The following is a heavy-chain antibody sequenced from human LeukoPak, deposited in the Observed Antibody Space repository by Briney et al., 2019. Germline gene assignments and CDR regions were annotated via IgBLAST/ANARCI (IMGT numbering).Heavy chain of an antibody. D-gene: IGHD6-19*01. Sequence: GGSLRLSCAASGFSFSSYRMNWVRQAPGKGLEWVSSVSNSGDYIHYADSVKGRFTISRDNSKNSLYLQMNSLRAEDTAVYYCARDDSDWNYYYYMDVWGKGTTVTISS. CDR3: ARDDSDWNYYYYMDV. CDR1: GFSFSSYR. J-gene: IGHJ6*03. CDR2: VSNSGDYI. V-gene: IGHV3-21*06.